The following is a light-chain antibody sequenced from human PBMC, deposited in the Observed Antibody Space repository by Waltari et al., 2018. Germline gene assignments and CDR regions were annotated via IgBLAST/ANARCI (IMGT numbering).Light chain of an antibody. CDR3: QQRSNWTPHT. Sequence: DIVLTQSPAPLSLSPGDTATLSCRASQSVGNYLAWYQQKPGQPPRLLIYDASNRPTGVPARFRGSGSGTDFTLTISSLEAEDFAVYYCQQRSNWTPHTFGQGARLEIK. J-gene: IGKJ2*01. CDR2: DAS. CDR1: QSVGNY. V-gene: IGKV3-11*01.